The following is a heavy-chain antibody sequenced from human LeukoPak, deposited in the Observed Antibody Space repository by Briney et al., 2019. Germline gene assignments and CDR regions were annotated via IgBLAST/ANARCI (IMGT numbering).Heavy chain of an antibody. Sequence: SETLSLTCTVSGGSISSGGYYWSWIRQHPGKGLEWIGYIYYSGSTYYNPSLKSRVTISVDTSKNQFSLKLSSVTAADTAVYYCARVRDHAFDIWGQGTMVTVSS. V-gene: IGHV4-31*03. CDR1: GGSISSGGYY. CDR3: ARVRDHAFDI. J-gene: IGHJ3*02. CDR2: IYYSGST.